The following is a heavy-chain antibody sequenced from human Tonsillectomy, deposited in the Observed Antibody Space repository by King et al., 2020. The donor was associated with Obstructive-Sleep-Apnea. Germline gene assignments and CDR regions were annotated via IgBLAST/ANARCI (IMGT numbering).Heavy chain of an antibody. Sequence: VQLQESGPGLVKPSETLSLTCTVSGGSISSYYWRWIRQPLGKGLAWIGYIYYSGSTNYTPSLKSRFTISVDTSKNQFSLKLSSVTAADTAVYYCARHRYGSGSYYDYWGQGTLVTVSS. J-gene: IGHJ4*02. V-gene: IGHV4-59*08. CDR3: ARHRYGSGSYYDY. CDR1: GGSISSYY. D-gene: IGHD3-10*01. CDR2: IYYSGST.